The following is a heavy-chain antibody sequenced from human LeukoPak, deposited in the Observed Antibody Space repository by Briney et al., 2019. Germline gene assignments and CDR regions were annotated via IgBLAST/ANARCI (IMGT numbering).Heavy chain of an antibody. CDR1: GYTFTGYY. V-gene: IGHV1-2*02. CDR2: INPNSGGT. J-gene: IGHJ5*02. D-gene: IGHD3-10*01. CDR3: ARVSGVRYYYGSGFDP. Sequence: ASVKVSCKASGYTFTGYYMHWVRQAPGQGLEWMGWINPNSGGTNYAQKFQGRVTMTRDTSISTAYMELSSLRSEDTAVYYCARVSGVRYYYGSGFDPWGQGTLVTVSS.